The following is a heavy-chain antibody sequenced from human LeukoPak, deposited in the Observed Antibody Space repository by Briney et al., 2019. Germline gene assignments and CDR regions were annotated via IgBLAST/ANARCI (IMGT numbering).Heavy chain of an antibody. D-gene: IGHD2-2*01. CDR2: ITPIFGTA. Sequence: SVKVSCKAFGGTFSSYAISWVRQAPGQGLEWMGRITPIFGTANYAQKFQGRVTITTDESTSTAYMELSSLRSEDTAVYYCARGILRYDYLDYWGQGTLVTVSS. CDR1: GGTFSSYA. CDR3: ARGILRYDYLDY. J-gene: IGHJ4*02. V-gene: IGHV1-69*05.